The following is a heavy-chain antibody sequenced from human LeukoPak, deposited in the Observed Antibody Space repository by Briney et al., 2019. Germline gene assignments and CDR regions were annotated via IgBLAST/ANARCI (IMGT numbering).Heavy chain of an antibody. J-gene: IGHJ6*03. V-gene: IGHV4-30-4*08. CDR3: ARGITSPRDYYYYMDV. Sequence: PSQTLSLTCTVSGGSISSGDYYWSWIRQPPGKGLEWIGYIYYSGSTYYNPSLKSRVTISVDTSKNQFSLKLSSVTAADTAVYYCARGITSPRDYYYYMDVWGKGTAVTVSS. CDR2: IYYSGST. CDR1: GGSISSGDYY. D-gene: IGHD3-10*01.